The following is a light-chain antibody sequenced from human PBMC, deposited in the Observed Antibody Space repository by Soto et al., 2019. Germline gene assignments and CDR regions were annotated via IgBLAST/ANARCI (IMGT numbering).Light chain of an antibody. CDR2: KAS. CDR1: QSISSW. CDR3: QQYESYSWT. V-gene: IGKV1-5*03. Sequence: DIQMTQSPSTLSASVGDRVTITCRASQSISSWLAWYQQKPGRAPKLLIYKASSLQSGVPPRFSGSGSGTEFTLTISSLQPDDSATYYCQQYESYSWTFGQGTKVDI. J-gene: IGKJ1*01.